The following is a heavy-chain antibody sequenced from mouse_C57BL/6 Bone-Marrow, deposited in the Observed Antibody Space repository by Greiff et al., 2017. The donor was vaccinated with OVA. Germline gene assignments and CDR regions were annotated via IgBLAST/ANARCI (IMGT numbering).Heavy chain of an antibody. CDR1: GFTFRDYG. V-gene: IGHV5-17*01. CDR2: ISSGSSTI. J-gene: IGHJ4*01. CDR3: AREGFYYAMDY. Sequence: EVKLMESGGGLVKPGGSLKLSCAASGFTFRDYGMHWVRQAPEKGLEWVAYISSGSSTIYYADTVKGRFTISRDNAKNTLFLQMTSLRSEDTAMYYCAREGFYYAMDYWGQGTSVTVSS.